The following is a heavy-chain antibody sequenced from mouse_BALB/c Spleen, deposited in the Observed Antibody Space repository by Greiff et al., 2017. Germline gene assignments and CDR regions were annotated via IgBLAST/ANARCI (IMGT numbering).Heavy chain of an antibody. CDR3: ARSYYGSSYLYAMDY. CDR2: ISYSGST. D-gene: IGHD1-1*01. Sequence: EVQLQQSGPGLVKPSQSLSLTCTVTGYSITSDYAWNWIRQFPGNKLEWMGYISYSGSTSYNPSLKSRISITRDTSKNQFFLQLNSVTTEDTATYYCARSYYGSSYLYAMDYWGQGTSVTVSS. V-gene: IGHV3-2*02. CDR1: GYSITSDYA. J-gene: IGHJ4*01.